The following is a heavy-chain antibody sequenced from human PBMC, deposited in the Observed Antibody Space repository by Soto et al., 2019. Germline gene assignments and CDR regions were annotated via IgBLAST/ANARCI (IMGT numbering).Heavy chain of an antibody. V-gene: IGHV1-69*02. CDR1: GGTFSTYT. D-gene: IGHD2-15*01. J-gene: IGHJ4*02. CDR3: ATSNCSGGSCYSYYFDY. CDR2: IIPIIGII. Sequence: GASVKVSCKASGGTFSTYTITWVRQAPGQGLEWMGRIIPIIGIINYAQKFQGRVTISADKFTGTAYMELRSLRSDDTAVYYCATSNCSGGSCYSYYFDYWGQGTLVTVSS.